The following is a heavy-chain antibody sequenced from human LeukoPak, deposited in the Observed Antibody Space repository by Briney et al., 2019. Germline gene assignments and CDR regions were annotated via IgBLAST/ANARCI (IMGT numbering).Heavy chain of an antibody. CDR2: IKQDGSEK. CDR3: ARRGTIAVPVFWFDP. D-gene: IGHD6-19*01. V-gene: IGHV3-7*01. Sequence: GGSLRLSCAASGFTFSSYEMNWVRQAPGKGLEWVANIKQDGSEKYYLDSLEGRFTISRDNAKNSVYLQINRLRAEDTAVYYWARRGTIAVPVFWFDPGAQGTLVIVSS. CDR1: GFTFSSYE. J-gene: IGHJ5*02.